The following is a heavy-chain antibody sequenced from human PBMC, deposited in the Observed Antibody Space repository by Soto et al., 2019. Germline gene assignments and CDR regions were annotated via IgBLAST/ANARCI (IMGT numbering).Heavy chain of an antibody. D-gene: IGHD6-19*01. CDR1: GGTFSSYA. CDR2: IIPIFGTA. J-gene: IGHJ4*02. CDR3: AGGYSSGWYMGY. Sequence: QVQLVQSGAEVKKPGSSVKVSCKASGGTFSSYAISWVRQAPGQGLEWMGGIIPIFGTANYAQKFQGRVPITADESTGTAYMELGSLGSEDTAVYYCAGGYSSGWYMGYWGQGTLVTVSS. V-gene: IGHV1-69*01.